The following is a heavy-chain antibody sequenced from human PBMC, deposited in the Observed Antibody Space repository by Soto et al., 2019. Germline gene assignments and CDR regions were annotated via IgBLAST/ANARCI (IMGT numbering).Heavy chain of an antibody. J-gene: IGHJ4*02. CDR3: AKDTYYHDSSGYYVFDY. CDR1: GFTFSSYG. V-gene: IGHV3-30*18. CDR2: ISYDGSNK. Sequence: QVQLVESGGGVVQPGRYLTLSCAASGFTFSSYGVLWVRQAPGKGLEWVALISYDGSNKYYADSVKGRFTISRDNSKNTLYLQMNSLRAEDTAVYYCAKDTYYHDSSGYYVFDYWGQGTLVTVSS. D-gene: IGHD3-22*01.